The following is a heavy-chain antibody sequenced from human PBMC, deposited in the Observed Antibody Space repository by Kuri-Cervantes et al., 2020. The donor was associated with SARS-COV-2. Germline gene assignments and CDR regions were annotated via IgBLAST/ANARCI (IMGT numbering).Heavy chain of an antibody. V-gene: IGHV3-48*02. CDR3: ARGYCSSTSCPPYYYYGMDV. CDR1: GFTFSSYS. CDR2: ISSSSTI. Sequence: GGSLRLSCAASGFTFSSYSMNWVRQAPGKGLEWVSYISSSSTIHYADSVKGRFTISRDNAKNSPYLQMNSLGDEDTAVYYCARGYCSSTSCPPYYYYGMDVWGQGTTVTVSS. J-gene: IGHJ6*02. D-gene: IGHD2-2*01.